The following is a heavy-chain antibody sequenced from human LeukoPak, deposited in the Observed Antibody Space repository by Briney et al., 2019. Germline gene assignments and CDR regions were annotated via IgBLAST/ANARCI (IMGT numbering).Heavy chain of an antibody. D-gene: IGHD6-13*01. Sequence: GASVKVSCKASGGTFSSNAISWVRQAPGQGLEWMGGIIPIFGTANYAQKFQGRVTITADESTSTAYMELSSLRSEDTAVYYCARDTRNSSSWFYYFDYWGQGTLVTVSS. J-gene: IGHJ4*02. CDR2: IIPIFGTA. CDR1: GGTFSSNA. CDR3: ARDTRNSSSWFYYFDY. V-gene: IGHV1-69*13.